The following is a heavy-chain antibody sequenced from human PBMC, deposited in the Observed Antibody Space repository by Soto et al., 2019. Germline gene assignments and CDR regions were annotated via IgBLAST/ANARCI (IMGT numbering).Heavy chain of an antibody. J-gene: IGHJ4*02. Sequence: PSETLSLTCTVSGGSVSSNSYSWGWIRQSPGKGLEGIGTIYSTENTYYHPSLLSRVTISVDTSMNEFSLRLSSVTAADAAVYYCARSTTVTNLIDYWCQGTLVTVSS. V-gene: IGHV4-39*01. CDR1: GGSVSSNSYS. CDR3: ARSTTVTNLIDY. D-gene: IGHD4-17*01. CDR2: IYSTENT.